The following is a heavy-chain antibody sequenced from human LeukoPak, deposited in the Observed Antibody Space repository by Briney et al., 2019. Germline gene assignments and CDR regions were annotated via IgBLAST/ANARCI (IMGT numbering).Heavy chain of an antibody. CDR3: ARGEGGIVATRLDY. CDR1: GYSISSGYY. J-gene: IGHJ4*02. CDR2: IYHSGST. Sequence: SETLSLTCTVSGYSISSGYYWGWIRQPPGKGLEWIGSIYHSGSTYYNPSLKSRVTISVHTSKNQFSLKLSSVTAADTSVYYCARGEGGIVATRLDYWGQGTLVTVSS. V-gene: IGHV4-38-2*02. D-gene: IGHD5-12*01.